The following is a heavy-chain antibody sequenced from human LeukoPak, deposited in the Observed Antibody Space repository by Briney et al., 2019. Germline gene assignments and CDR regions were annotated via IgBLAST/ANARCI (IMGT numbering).Heavy chain of an antibody. J-gene: IGHJ1*01. CDR3: ARVPYSSSWAQH. Sequence: SETLSLTCTVSGGSIGSYYWSWIRQPPGKGLEWIGEIYHSGSTNYNPSLKSRVTISVDKSKNQFSLKLSSVTAADTAVYYCARVPYSSSWAQHWGQGTLVTVSS. CDR1: GGSIGSYY. CDR2: IYHSGST. D-gene: IGHD6-13*01. V-gene: IGHV4-59*12.